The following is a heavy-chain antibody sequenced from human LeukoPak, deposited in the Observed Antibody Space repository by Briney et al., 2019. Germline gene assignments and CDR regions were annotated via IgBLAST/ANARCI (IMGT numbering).Heavy chain of an antibody. V-gene: IGHV1-2*02. D-gene: IGHD5-24*01. Sequence: GASVKVSCKASGYTFTGYYMHWVRQAPGQGLEWMGWINPNSGGTNYAQKFQGRVTMTRDTSISTAYMELSRLRPDDTAVYYCARRSLEMATITDWGQGTLVTVSS. J-gene: IGHJ4*02. CDR3: ARRSLEMATITD. CDR2: INPNSGGT. CDR1: GYTFTGYY.